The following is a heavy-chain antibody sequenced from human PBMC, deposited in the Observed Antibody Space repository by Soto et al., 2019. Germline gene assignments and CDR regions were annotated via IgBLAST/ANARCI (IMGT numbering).Heavy chain of an antibody. CDR3: AREIESYHSGGYYSYYVDS. Sequence: PSETLSLTCTVSGASLDSTNYYWIWIRQPPGKGLEWIGYIYYGAITYYNPSLKSRLTMSRDTSKNQFSLRLTSVTAADTALYFCAREIESYHSGGYYSYYVDSWGQGTQVTVSS. CDR1: GASLDSTNYY. V-gene: IGHV4-30-4*01. CDR2: IYYGAIT. D-gene: IGHD3-22*01. J-gene: IGHJ4*02.